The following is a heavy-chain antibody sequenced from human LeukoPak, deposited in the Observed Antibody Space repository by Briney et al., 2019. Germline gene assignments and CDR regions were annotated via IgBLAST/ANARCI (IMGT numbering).Heavy chain of an antibody. V-gene: IGHV3-64*01. CDR3: ARDTAVSADLYGLFYY. D-gene: IGHD5-18*01. J-gene: IGHJ4*02. Sequence: GGSLRHFCVASGFTFNSYAMHWVGQAPRKGLEYVSAISSNGGSTYYANSLNGRFTISRDHSKNTLHLQMGRLRADDMAVYFCARDTAVSADLYGLFYYWGQGTLVTVSS. CDR1: GFTFNSYA. CDR2: ISSNGGST.